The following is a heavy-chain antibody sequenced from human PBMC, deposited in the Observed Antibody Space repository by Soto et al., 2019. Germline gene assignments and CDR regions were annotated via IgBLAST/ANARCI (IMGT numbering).Heavy chain of an antibody. J-gene: IGHJ4*02. Sequence: QVQLVESGGGVVQPGRSLRLSCVASGLTFSNYGMHWVRQAPGKGLEWVAVISYDGSNKYYVDSVKGRFTISRDNSKNTLNLQMNSLRAEDTAVYYCAKDQGYSSRWFDYWGQGTLVTVSS. D-gene: IGHD6-13*01. CDR1: GLTFSNYG. V-gene: IGHV3-30*18. CDR3: AKDQGYSSRWFDY. CDR2: ISYDGSNK.